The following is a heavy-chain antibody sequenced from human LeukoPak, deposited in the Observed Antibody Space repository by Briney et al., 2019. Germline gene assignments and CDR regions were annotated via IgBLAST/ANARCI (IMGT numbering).Heavy chain of an antibody. V-gene: IGHV4-38-2*02. CDR2: IYHIGST. CDR1: GYSLSSGYY. D-gene: IGHD6-25*01. Sequence: SETPSLTCTVSGYSLSSGYYWAWTRQPPGKGLEWIGSIYHIGSTYYNPSLKSRVTISVDTSKIQFSLKLSSVTAADTAVYYCARLYPPATRFDYWGQGTLVTVSS. J-gene: IGHJ4*02. CDR3: ARLYPPATRFDY.